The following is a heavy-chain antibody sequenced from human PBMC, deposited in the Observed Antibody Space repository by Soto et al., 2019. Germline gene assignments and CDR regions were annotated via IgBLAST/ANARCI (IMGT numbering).Heavy chain of an antibody. Sequence: PGESLKISCKGSGYSFTSYWISWVRQMPGKGLEWMGRIDPSDSYTNYSPSFQGHVTISADKSISTAYLQWSSLRASDTAMYYCARLYGSGSYSYGFDPWGQGTLVTVSS. CDR2: IDPSDSYT. V-gene: IGHV5-10-1*01. CDR1: GYSFTSYW. J-gene: IGHJ5*02. D-gene: IGHD3-10*01. CDR3: ARLYGSGSYSYGFDP.